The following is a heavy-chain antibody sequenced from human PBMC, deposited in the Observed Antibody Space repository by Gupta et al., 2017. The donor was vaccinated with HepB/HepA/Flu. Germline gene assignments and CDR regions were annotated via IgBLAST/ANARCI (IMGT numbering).Heavy chain of an antibody. Sequence: EVQRAESGGDLIQPGGSLGLSCVVSGFTFGSYGMTWVRQAPGKGLEWVSHINGRGENILYADSVQGRFTISRDNAKNSLYLQMNSLRAEDTAVYYCAREEDGDYDFDYWGQGTLVPVSS. CDR2: INGRGENI. D-gene: IGHD4-17*01. CDR3: AREEDGDYDFDY. CDR1: GFTFGSYG. J-gene: IGHJ4*02. V-gene: IGHV3-48*03.